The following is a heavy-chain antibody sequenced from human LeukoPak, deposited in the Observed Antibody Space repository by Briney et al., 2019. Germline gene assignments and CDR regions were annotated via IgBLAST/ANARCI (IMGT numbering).Heavy chain of an antibody. CDR2: IYYSGST. D-gene: IGHD4-11*01. CDR3: AITPDYSRPFDI. V-gene: IGHV4-59*12. CDR1: GGSISSYY. J-gene: IGHJ3*02. Sequence: SETLSLTCTVSGGSISSYYWSWIRQPPGKGLEWIGYIYYSGSTNYNPSLKSRVTISVDKSKNQFSLKLSSVTAADTAVYYCAITPDYSRPFDIWGQGTMVTVSS.